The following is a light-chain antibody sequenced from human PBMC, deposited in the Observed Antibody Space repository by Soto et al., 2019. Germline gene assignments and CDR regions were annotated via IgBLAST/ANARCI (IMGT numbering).Light chain of an antibody. CDR3: QQSYRSPYT. CDR2: GAS. CDR1: QSINIY. J-gene: IGKJ2*01. Sequence: IQMTQSPSSLSASVGDSVTVTCRASQSINIYLNWYQQKPGKAPTLLICGASSLQSGVPSRFTRGGSRTDFTLTISSLQPEDFATYYCQQSYRSPYTFGQGTKLEIK. V-gene: IGKV1-39*01.